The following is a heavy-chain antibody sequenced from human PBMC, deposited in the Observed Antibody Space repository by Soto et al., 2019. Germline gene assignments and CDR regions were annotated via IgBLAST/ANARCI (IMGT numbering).Heavy chain of an antibody. D-gene: IGHD5-18*01. J-gene: IGHJ4*02. CDR1: GGSISNYY. CDR2: IYSSGSP. CDR3: ARDHPHSYGVYYFDY. Sequence: PSETLSLTCTVSGGSISNYYWNWIRQSPGKGLEWIGYIYSSGSPHYNPSLQNRVTISIDTSKNQVSLKVNSVTAADTAVYYCARDHPHSYGVYYFDYWGQGTPVTVS. V-gene: IGHV4-59*01.